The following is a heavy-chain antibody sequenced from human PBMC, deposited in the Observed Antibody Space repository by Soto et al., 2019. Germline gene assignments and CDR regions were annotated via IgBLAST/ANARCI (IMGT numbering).Heavy chain of an antibody. V-gene: IGHV3-74*01. CDR2: INSDGSST. CDR3: ARVRCSSNCCYLFHYYYGMDV. J-gene: IGHJ6*02. Sequence: EVQLVESGGGLVQPGGSLRLSCAASGFTFSSYWMHWVRQAPGKGLVWVSRINSDGSSTSYADSVKGRFTISRDNAKNTLYLQMNSRRAEDTAVYYCARVRCSSNCCYLFHYYYGMDVWGQGSTVTVSS. CDR1: GFTFSSYW. D-gene: IGHD2-2*01.